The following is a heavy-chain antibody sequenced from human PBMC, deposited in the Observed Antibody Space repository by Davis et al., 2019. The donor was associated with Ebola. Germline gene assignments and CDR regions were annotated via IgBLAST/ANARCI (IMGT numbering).Heavy chain of an antibody. D-gene: IGHD3-16*01. CDR3: ARGVFGDYYYGMDV. CDR2: IIPIFGTA. J-gene: IGHJ6*02. Sequence: AASVKVSCKASGGTFSSYAISWVRQAPGQGLEWMGGIIPIFGTANYAQKFQGRVTITAEESTSTAYMELSSLRSEDTAVYYCARGVFGDYYYGMDVWGQGTTVTVSS. V-gene: IGHV1-69*13. CDR1: GGTFSSYA.